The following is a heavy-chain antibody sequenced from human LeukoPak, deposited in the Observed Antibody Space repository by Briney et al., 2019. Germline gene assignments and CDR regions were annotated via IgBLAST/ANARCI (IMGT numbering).Heavy chain of an antibody. J-gene: IGHJ4*02. CDR2: INSDGSST. D-gene: IGHD1-26*01. Sequence: GGSLRLSCAVSGFTFSSYWMHWVRQAPGKGLGWVSRINSDGSSTSYADSVKGRFTISRDNAKNTLYLQMNSLRAEDTAVYYCASIVRATTGLDCWGQGTLVTVSS. CDR1: GFTFSSYW. V-gene: IGHV3-74*01. CDR3: ASIVRATTGLDC.